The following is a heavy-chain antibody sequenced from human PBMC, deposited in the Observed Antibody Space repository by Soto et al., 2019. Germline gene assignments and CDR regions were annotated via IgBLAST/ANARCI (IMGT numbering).Heavy chain of an antibody. V-gene: IGHV3-23*01. CDR3: AKEQFNWNDGVYYGMDV. J-gene: IGHJ6*02. Sequence: PGGFLRLSCAASGFTFSSYAMSWVRQAPGKGLEWVSAISGSGGSTYYADSVKGRFTISRHNSKNTLYLQMNSLRAEDTAVYYCAKEQFNWNDGVYYGMDVWGQGTTVTVSS. CDR2: ISGSGGST. CDR1: GFTFSSYA. D-gene: IGHD1-20*01.